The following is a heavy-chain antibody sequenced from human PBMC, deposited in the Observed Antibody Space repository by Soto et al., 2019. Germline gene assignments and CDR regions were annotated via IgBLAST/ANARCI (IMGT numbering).Heavy chain of an antibody. J-gene: IGHJ5*02. CDR3: ARDQSVVAATRVGWNWFDP. D-gene: IGHD2-15*01. CDR1: GGTFISYA. Sequence: SVKVSCKASGGTFISYAISWVRQAPGQGLEWMGGIIPIFGTANYAQKFQGRVTITADESTSTAYMELSSLRSEDTAVYYCARDQSVVAATRVGWNWFDPWGQGTLVTVSS. V-gene: IGHV1-69*13. CDR2: IIPIFGTA.